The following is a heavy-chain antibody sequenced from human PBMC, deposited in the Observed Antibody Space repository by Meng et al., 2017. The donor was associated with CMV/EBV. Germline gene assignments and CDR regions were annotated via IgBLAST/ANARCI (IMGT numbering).Heavy chain of an antibody. J-gene: IGHJ4*02. CDR3: ARDYCTNGVCYDGFDY. V-gene: IGHV3-11*01. Sequence: GESRKISGAASGFTFRDYYMSWIRQAPGKGLEWVSYISSRGSTIYYADSVKGRFTISRDNAKNSLYLQMNSLRAEDTAVYYCARDYCTNGVCYDGFDYWGQGTLVTVSS. D-gene: IGHD2-8*01. CDR2: ISSRGSTI. CDR1: GFTFRDYY.